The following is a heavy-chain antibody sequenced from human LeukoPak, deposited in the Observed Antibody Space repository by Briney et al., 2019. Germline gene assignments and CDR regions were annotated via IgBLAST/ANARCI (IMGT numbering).Heavy chain of an antibody. CDR3: ASSPAAAGPWDPSDWFDP. J-gene: IGHJ5*02. V-gene: IGHV3-21*01. Sequence: GGSLRLSCAASGFTFSSYSMNWVRQAPGKGLEWVSSISSSSSYIYYADSVKGRFTISRDNAKNSLYLQMNSLRAEDTAVYYCASSPAAAGPWDPSDWFDPWGQGTLVTVSS. CDR2: ISSSSSYI. CDR1: GFTFSSYS. D-gene: IGHD6-13*01.